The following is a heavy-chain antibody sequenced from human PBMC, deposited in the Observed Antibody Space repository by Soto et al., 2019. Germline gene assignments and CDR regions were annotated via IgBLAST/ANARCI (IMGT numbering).Heavy chain of an antibody. V-gene: IGHV3-73*01. CDR3: AADITVFTGMGY. CDR1: GFTFSGSA. D-gene: IGHD1-20*01. CDR2: IATKGHNYAT. Sequence: GGSLRLSCSASGFTFSGSAVHWVRQASGKGLEWVGSIATKGHNYATVYAASVKGRFTISRDDSENAASLQMNSLKTEDTAIYYCAADITVFTGMGYWGQGTLVTVSS. J-gene: IGHJ4*02.